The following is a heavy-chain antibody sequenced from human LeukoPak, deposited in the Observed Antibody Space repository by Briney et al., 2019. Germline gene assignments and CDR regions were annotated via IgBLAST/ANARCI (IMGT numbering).Heavy chain of an antibody. D-gene: IGHD2-15*01. CDR2: IYPGESDT. CDR3: ARIRDEDIVVVVAATQVYYFDY. V-gene: IGHV5-51*01. CDR1: GYSFTSYW. Sequence: GESLKISCKGSGYSFTSYWIGWVRQMPGKGLEWMGIIYPGESDTRYSPSFQGQVTISADKSISTAYLQWSSLKASDTAMYYCARIRDEDIVVVVAATQVYYFDYWGQGTLVTVSS. J-gene: IGHJ4*02.